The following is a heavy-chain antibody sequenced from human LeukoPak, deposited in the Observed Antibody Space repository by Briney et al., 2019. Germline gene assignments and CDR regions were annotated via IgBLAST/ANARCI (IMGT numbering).Heavy chain of an antibody. D-gene: IGHD6-13*01. V-gene: IGHV1-18*01. Sequence: ASVKVSCKASGYTFTSYGISWVRQAPGQGLKWVGWISAYNGNTNYAQKLQGRVTMTTDISTSTAYMELRSLRSDDTAVYYCARGSLVRSSPIGDYWGQGTLVTVSS. CDR3: ARGSLVRSSPIGDY. J-gene: IGHJ4*02. CDR2: ISAYNGNT. CDR1: GYTFTSYG.